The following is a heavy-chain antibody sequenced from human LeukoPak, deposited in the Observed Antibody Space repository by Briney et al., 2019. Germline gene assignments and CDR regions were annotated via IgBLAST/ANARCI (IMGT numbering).Heavy chain of an antibody. CDR3: ARGLRDEERHYGYYYMDV. V-gene: IGHV4-4*09. D-gene: IGHD3-22*01. J-gene: IGHJ6*03. CDR2: FYTSANT. Sequence: SETLSLTCTVPGDSVSGYYGSWIRQPPGKGLEWIGYFYTSANTNYNPSPKSRITMSVDTSKNQFSLKLTSVTAADTAVYYCARGLRDEERHYGYYYMDVWGKGTTVTVSS. CDR1: GDSVSGYY.